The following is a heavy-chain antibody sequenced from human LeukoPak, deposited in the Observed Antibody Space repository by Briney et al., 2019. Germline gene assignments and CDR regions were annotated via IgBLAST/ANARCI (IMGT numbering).Heavy chain of an antibody. CDR3: ARGQCGGNCACALYFDL. CDR2: IYSSGST. J-gene: IGHJ2*01. V-gene: IGHV4-61*09. D-gene: IGHD2-21*02. Sequence: PSQTLSLICTVTGGSISSGDDYWSWIRQPAGKELEWVGHIYSSGSTNYNPSLKSRVTISVDTSKNQFSLNLNSVTAADTAVYYCARGQCGGNCACALYFDLWGRGTLVTVSS. CDR1: GGSISSGDDY.